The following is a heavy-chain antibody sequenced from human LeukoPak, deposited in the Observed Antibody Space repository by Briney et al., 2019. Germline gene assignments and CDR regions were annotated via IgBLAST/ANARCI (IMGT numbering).Heavy chain of an antibody. V-gene: IGHV3-74*01. Sequence: GGSLRLSCAASGFTFSSYWMHWVRQAPGKGLVWVSRISSDGSSTAYADSVKGRFTISRDNAKNALYLHMNSLRAEDTAVYYCARERVRSWDYWGKGTLVTVSS. D-gene: IGHD3-3*01. J-gene: IGHJ4*02. CDR1: GFTFSSYW. CDR2: ISSDGSST. CDR3: ARERVRSWDY.